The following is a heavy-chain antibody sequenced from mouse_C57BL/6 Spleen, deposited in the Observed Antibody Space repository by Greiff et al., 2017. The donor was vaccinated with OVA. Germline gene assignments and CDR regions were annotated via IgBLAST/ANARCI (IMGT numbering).Heavy chain of an antibody. D-gene: IGHD2-4*01. Sequence: QVQLQQPGAELVMPGASVKLSCKASGYTFTSYWMHWVKQRPGQGLEWIGVIDPSASYSNYNQTFKGKSTLTVDKSSSTAYMQLSSLTSEDAAGYYCARSGDYDGAWFAYWGQGTLVTVSA. J-gene: IGHJ3*01. V-gene: IGHV1-69*01. CDR3: ARSGDYDGAWFAY. CDR1: GYTFTSYW. CDR2: IDPSASYS.